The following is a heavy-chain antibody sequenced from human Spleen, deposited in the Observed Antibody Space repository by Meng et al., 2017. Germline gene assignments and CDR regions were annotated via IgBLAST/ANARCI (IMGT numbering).Heavy chain of an antibody. CDR2: ISAYNGNT. V-gene: IGHV1-18*01. J-gene: IGHJ5*02. D-gene: IGHD2-15*01. Sequence: QVQLVPAALEVKVTGASAKVSCKASGYIFTTSCISWVRQAPGQGLEWMGWISAYNGNTNYAQNLQCRVTMTTDTSTSTAYMELRSLSSDDTAVYYCARDRGLDLGDIVVVVAATFIDPWGQGTLVTVSS. CDR3: ARDRGLDLGDIVVVVAATFIDP. CDR1: GYIFTTSC.